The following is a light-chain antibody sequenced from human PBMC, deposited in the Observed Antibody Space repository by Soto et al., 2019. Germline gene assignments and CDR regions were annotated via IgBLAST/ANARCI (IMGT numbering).Light chain of an antibody. Sequence: QSVLTRPASVSGSPGQSIAISCTGSSSDVGAYNYVSWYQHHPGKAPKLMIYDVTNRPSGVSDRFSGSKSGNTASLTISGLQAEDEADYYCSSYTSSENYVFGTGTKV. V-gene: IGLV2-14*03. CDR2: DVT. CDR3: SSYTSSENYV. CDR1: SSDVGAYNY. J-gene: IGLJ1*01.